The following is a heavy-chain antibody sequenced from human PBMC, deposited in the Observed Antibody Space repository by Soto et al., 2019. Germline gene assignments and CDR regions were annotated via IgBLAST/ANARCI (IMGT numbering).Heavy chain of an antibody. CDR1: GYSFTSYW. CDR3: ARPPYSSSWSSDAFDI. V-gene: IGHV5-51*01. J-gene: IGHJ3*02. D-gene: IGHD6-13*01. CDR2: IYPGDSDT. Sequence: GESLKISCKGSGYSFTSYWIGWVRQMPGKGLEWMGIIYPGDSDTRYSPSFQGQVTISADKSISTAYLQWSSLKASDTAMYYCARPPYSSSWSSDAFDIWGQGTMVTVSS.